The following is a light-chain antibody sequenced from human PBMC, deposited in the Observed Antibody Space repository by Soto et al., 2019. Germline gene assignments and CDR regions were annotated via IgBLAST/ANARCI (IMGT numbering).Light chain of an antibody. CDR2: SAS. Sequence: EIGLIQSPGTMSLSPGERDTLSCRASQSVSSSYLAWYQQKPGQAPRLLIYSASSRATGIPDRFSGSGSGTDFTLTISRLEPEDFAVYYCQQYGSSPRFTFGPGTKVDIK. V-gene: IGKV3-20*01. J-gene: IGKJ3*01. CDR1: QSVSSSY. CDR3: QQYGSSPRFT.